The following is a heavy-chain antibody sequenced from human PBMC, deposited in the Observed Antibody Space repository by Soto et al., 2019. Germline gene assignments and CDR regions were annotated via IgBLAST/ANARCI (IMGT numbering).Heavy chain of an antibody. V-gene: IGHV3-33*01. CDR3: ARLLPSGGTSYGMDV. CDR2: IWYDGSNK. CDR1: GFTFSSYG. Sequence: QVQLVESGGGVVQPGRSLRLSCAASGFTFSSYGMHWVRQAPGKGLEWVAVIWYDGSNKYYADSVKGRFTISRDNSKNTLYLQMNSLRAEDTAVYYCARLLPSGGTSYGMDVWGQGTTVTVSS. J-gene: IGHJ6*02. D-gene: IGHD1-7*01.